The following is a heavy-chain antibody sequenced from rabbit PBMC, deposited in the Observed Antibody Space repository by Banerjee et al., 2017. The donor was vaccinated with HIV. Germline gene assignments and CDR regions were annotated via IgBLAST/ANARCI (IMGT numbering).Heavy chain of an antibody. CDR1: GFSFSSSFY. V-gene: IGHV1S40*01. CDR2: IYTSSGIT. Sequence: QSLEESGGDLVKPGASLTLTCTASGFSFSSSFYMRWVRQAPGKGLEWIGCIYTSSGITYYARWAKGRFTVSKTSSTTVTLQMTSLTAADTATYFCAREGDGTFRGYFNLWGPGTLVTVS. J-gene: IGHJ4*01. D-gene: IGHD1-1*01. CDR3: AREGDGTFRGYFNL.